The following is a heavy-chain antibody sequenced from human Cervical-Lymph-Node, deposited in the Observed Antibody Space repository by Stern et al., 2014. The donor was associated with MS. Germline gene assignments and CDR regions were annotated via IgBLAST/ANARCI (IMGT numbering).Heavy chain of an antibody. Sequence: EVQLVESGGGLVKPGGSLRLSCAASGITFTNAWMSWVRQAPGKGLEWVGRVKTKRDGETTDYAAPVMGRFIISRDDSKNTLYLQMNSLKPEDTAVYFCTTDYGPMRQANSFLLPQIGDYWGQGTLVTISS. J-gene: IGHJ4*02. D-gene: IGHD4-17*01. V-gene: IGHV3-15*01. CDR2: VKTKRDGETT. CDR3: TTDYGPMRQANSFLLPQIGDY. CDR1: GITFTNAW.